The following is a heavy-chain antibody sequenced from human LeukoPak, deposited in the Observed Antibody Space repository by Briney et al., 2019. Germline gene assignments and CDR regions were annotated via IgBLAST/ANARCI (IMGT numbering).Heavy chain of an antibody. Sequence: PGGSLRLSCAASGFTFSSYSMNWVRQAPGKGLEWLSIIWYGGSKDYYADSVKGRFTISRDNFKNTLYLQMDSLRAEDTAVYYCASSMSAYGSGWYYLDYWGLGTLVTVSS. CDR1: GFTFSSYS. V-gene: IGHV3-33*08. J-gene: IGHJ4*02. D-gene: IGHD6-19*01. CDR2: IWYGGSKD. CDR3: ASSMSAYGSGWYYLDY.